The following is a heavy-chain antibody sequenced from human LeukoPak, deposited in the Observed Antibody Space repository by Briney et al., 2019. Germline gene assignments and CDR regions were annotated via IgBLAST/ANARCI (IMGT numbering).Heavy chain of an antibody. CDR1: GFTLTSYE. D-gene: IGHD6-25*01. CDR2: ISSSSSYT. CDR3: ARVTQRNYFDY. V-gene: IGHV3-21*05. J-gene: IGHJ4*02. Sequence: KAGGSLRLSCAVPGFTLTSYEMNWVRLAPGKGLEWVSYISSSSSYTNYADSVKGRFTISRDNAKNSLYLQMNSLRAEDTAVYYCARVTQRNYFDYWGQGTLVTVSS.